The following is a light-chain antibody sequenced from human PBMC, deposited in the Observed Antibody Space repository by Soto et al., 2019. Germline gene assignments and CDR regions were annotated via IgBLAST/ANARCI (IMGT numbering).Light chain of an antibody. CDR2: EVS. J-gene: IGLJ1*01. CDR3: CSYAGSSTFPWV. CDR1: SSDGGSYNL. V-gene: IGLV2-23*02. Sequence: QSALTQPASVSGSPGQSITISCTGTSSDGGSYNLVSWYQQHPGKAPKLMIYEVSKRPSGVSNRFSGSKSGNTASLTISGLQAEDEADYYCCSYAGSSTFPWVFGTGTKLTVL.